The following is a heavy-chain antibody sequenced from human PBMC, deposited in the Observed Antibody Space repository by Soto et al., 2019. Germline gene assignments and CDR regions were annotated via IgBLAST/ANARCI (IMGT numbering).Heavy chain of an antibody. CDR2: ISYDGGNK. Sequence: GGSLRLSCAASGFTFSSYAMHWVRQAPGKGLEWVAVISYDGGNKYYADSVKGRFTISRDNSKNTLYLQMNSLRAEDTAVYYCARDLPNSAGIFDYWGQGTLVTVSS. J-gene: IGHJ4*02. V-gene: IGHV3-30-3*01. D-gene: IGHD1-20*01. CDR3: ARDLPNSAGIFDY. CDR1: GFTFSSYA.